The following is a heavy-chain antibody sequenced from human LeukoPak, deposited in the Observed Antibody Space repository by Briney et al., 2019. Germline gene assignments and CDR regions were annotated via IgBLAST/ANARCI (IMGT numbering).Heavy chain of an antibody. D-gene: IGHD2-2*01. CDR1: GFTFSSYS. V-gene: IGHV3-48*01. Sequence: GGSLRLSCAASGFTFSSYSMNWVRQAPGKGLEWVSYISSSSSTIYYADSVKGRFTISRDNAKNSLYLQMNSLRAEDTAVYYCAKGYCSSTSCLKTDWGQGALVTVSS. CDR3: AKGYCSSTSCLKTD. CDR2: ISSSSSTI. J-gene: IGHJ4*02.